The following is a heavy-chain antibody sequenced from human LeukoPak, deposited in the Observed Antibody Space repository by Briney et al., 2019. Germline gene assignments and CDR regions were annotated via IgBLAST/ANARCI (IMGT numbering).Heavy chain of an antibody. Sequence: GASVKISCKASGGTFSSYAINWVRQAPGQGLEWMGRIIPILGIANYAQKFQGRVTITADKSTSTAYMELSSLRSEDTAVYYCARGGTPNCSGGSCYDYWGQGTLVTVSS. V-gene: IGHV1-69*04. J-gene: IGHJ4*02. CDR2: IIPILGIA. CDR3: ARGGTPNCSGGSCYDY. CDR1: GGTFSSYA. D-gene: IGHD2-15*01.